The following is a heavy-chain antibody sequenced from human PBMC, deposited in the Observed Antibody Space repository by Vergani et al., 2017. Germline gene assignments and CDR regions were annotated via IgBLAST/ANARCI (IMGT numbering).Heavy chain of an antibody. CDR1: GGSINSHNYY. Sequence: QVQLQESGPGLVKPSQTLSLTCTVSGGSINSHNYYWSWIRQPAGKGLEWIVRIHTSGSTNYNPSLKSRVTMSEDTSKNQFSLNLTSVTAADTAVYFCARGSCLGGSSYKPLFDYWGQGILVTVSS. CDR3: ARGSCLGGSSYKPLFDY. V-gene: IGHV4-61*02. CDR2: IHTSGST. D-gene: IGHD2-15*01. J-gene: IGHJ4*02.